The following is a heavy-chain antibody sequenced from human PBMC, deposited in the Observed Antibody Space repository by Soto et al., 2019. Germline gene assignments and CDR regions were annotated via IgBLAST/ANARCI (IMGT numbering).Heavy chain of an antibody. Sequence: SETLSLTCTVSGGSISSGDYYWSWIRQPPGKGLEWIGYIYYSGSTYYNPSLKSRVTIPVDTSKNQFSLKLSSVTAADTAVYYCARGSTGQINFDYWGQGTLVTVSS. CDR2: IYYSGST. D-gene: IGHD4-17*01. J-gene: IGHJ4*02. V-gene: IGHV4-30-4*01. CDR1: GGSISSGDYY. CDR3: ARGSTGQINFDY.